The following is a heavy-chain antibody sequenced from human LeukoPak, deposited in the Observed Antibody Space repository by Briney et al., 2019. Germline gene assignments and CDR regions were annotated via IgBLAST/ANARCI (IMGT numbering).Heavy chain of an antibody. D-gene: IGHD6-19*01. CDR1: GFTFSSYA. J-gene: IGHJ4*02. V-gene: IGHV3-64*01. Sequence: GGSLRLSCAASGFTFSSYAMHWVRQAPGKGLEYVSAISSNGGSTYYANSVKGRFTISRDNSKNTLYLQMGSLRAEDMAVYYCARDHSSGWYRGAYYFDYWGQGTLVTVSS. CDR2: ISSNGGST. CDR3: ARDHSSGWYRGAYYFDY.